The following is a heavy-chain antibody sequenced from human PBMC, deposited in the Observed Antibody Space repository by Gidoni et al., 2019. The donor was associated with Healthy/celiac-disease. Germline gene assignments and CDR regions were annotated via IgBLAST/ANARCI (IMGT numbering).Heavy chain of an antibody. J-gene: IGHJ4*02. D-gene: IGHD6-19*01. CDR3: AIPIAVAGTVDY. Sequence: EVQLVESGGGLVKPGVSLRLPCAASGLPFSSYSMNWVRQAPGKGLEWVSSISSSSSYIYYADSVKGRFTISRDNAKNSLYLQMNSLRAEDTAVYYCAIPIAVAGTVDYWGQGTLVTVSS. CDR1: GLPFSSYS. CDR2: ISSSSSYI. V-gene: IGHV3-21*01.